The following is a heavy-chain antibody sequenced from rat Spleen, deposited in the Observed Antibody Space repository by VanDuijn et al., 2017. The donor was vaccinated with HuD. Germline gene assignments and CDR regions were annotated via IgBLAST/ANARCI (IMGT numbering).Heavy chain of an antibody. CDR3: IWDYRNWFPY. CDR1: GFTFSDYG. V-gene: IGHV5-29*01. Sequence: EVQLVESGGGLVQPGRSLKLSCAASGFTFSDYGVAWVRQAPTKGLEWVATISYGDSSGHSSTYYRDSVKGRFTISRDNAKSTLYLHMNSLKEEDTAIYYCIWDYRNWFPYWGQGTLVTVSS. CDR2: ISYGDSSGHSST. J-gene: IGHJ3*01. D-gene: IGHD4-6*01.